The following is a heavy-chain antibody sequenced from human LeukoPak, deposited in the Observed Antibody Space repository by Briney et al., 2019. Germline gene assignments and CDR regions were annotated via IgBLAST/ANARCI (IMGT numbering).Heavy chain of an antibody. CDR3: ARTLRLGTPRAFDI. CDR2: IHEDGSDK. J-gene: IGHJ3*02. Sequence: PGGSLRLSCVVSGFTFSSYWMNWVRQAPGKGLEWVANIHEDGSDKYYADSVKGRFTISRDNAKNSLYLQMNSLRAEDTALYYCARTLRLGTPRAFDIWGRGTMVTVSS. D-gene: IGHD1-14*01. CDR1: GFTFSSYW. V-gene: IGHV3-7*05.